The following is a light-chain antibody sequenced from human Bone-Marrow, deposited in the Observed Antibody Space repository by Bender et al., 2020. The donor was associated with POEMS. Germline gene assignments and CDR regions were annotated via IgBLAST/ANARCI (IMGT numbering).Light chain of an antibody. J-gene: IGLJ3*02. CDR1: DLGDKY. Sequence: SYDVTQPPSMSVSSGQTVTITCSGDDLGDKYVSWYQQRPGQSPLLVIYQDNKRPSGIPERFSGSNSADTATLTISGTQAMDEADYYCQTYDRDTAYVMFAGGTKPTVL. CDR3: QTYDRDTAYVM. CDR2: QDN. V-gene: IGLV3-1*01.